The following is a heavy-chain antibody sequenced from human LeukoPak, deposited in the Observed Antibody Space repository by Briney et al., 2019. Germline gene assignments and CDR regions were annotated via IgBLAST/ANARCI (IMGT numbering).Heavy chain of an antibody. Sequence: GGSLRLSCAASGFTFSSYAMSWVRQAPGKGLEWVSATSGSGGSTYYADSVKGQFTISRDNSKNTLYLQMNSLRAEDTAVYYCALPEGGQSPYYFDYWGQGTLVTVSS. CDR3: ALPEGGQSPYYFDY. V-gene: IGHV3-23*01. CDR1: GFTFSSYA. J-gene: IGHJ4*02. D-gene: IGHD1-14*01. CDR2: TSGSGGST.